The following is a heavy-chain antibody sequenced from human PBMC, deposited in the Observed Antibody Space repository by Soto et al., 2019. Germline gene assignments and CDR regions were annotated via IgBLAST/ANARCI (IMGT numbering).Heavy chain of an antibody. V-gene: IGHV3-9*01. CDR1: GFTFDDYA. Sequence: EVQLVESGGGLVQPGGSLRLSCVVSGFTFDDYAMHWVRQVPGKGLEWVSGISWNSDNLEYADSVKGRFTISRDNAKNSLYLQMNNVRAEDTGLYYCAKDSRHADRTGYYSIWGQGTMVIVS. J-gene: IGHJ3*02. CDR2: ISWNSDNL. D-gene: IGHD3-9*01. CDR3: AKDSRHADRTGYYSI.